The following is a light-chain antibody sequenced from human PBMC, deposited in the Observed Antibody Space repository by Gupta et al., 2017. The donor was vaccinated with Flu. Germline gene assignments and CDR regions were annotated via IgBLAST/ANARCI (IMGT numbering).Light chain of an antibody. CDR2: DVS. CDR3: CSYAGSYTWV. J-gene: IGLJ3*02. Sequence: QSALTQPRSVSGSPGQSVTIPCTGTSSDAGGYNYVSWYQQHPGKAPKLMIYDVSKRPSGVPDRFSGSKSGNTASLSISGLQDEDEADYYCCSYAGSYTWVFGGGTKLTVL. V-gene: IGLV2-11*01. CDR1: SSDAGGYNY.